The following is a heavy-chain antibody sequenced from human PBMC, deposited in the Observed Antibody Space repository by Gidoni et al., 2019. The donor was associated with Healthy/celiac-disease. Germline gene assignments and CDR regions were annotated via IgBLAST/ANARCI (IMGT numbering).Heavy chain of an antibody. J-gene: IGHJ4*02. V-gene: IGHV2-26*01. D-gene: IGHD3-22*01. CDR2: IFSNDEK. Sequence: QVTLKASGPVLVKPTETLTLTCTVSGFSHSNARMGVSWLRQPPGKALEWLAHIFSNDEKSYSTSLKSRLTISKDTSKSQVVLTMTNMDPVDTATYYCARSMYYYDSSGYYPYYFDYWGQGTLVTVSS. CDR3: ARSMYYYDSSGYYPYYFDY. CDR1: GFSHSNARMG.